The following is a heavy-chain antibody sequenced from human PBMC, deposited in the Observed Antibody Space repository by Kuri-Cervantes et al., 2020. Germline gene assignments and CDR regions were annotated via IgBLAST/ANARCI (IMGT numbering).Heavy chain of an antibody. J-gene: IGHJ5*02. D-gene: IGHD4-17*01. V-gene: IGHV4-59*01. Sequence: ETLSLTCTVSGGSISSYYWSWIRQPPGKGLEWIGYIYYSGSTNYNPSLKSRVTISVDTSKNQFSLKLSSVTAADTAVYYCARLKVGEKYGDYVGWFDPWGQGTLVTVSS. CDR1: GGSISSYY. CDR2: IYYSGST. CDR3: ARLKVGEKYGDYVGWFDP.